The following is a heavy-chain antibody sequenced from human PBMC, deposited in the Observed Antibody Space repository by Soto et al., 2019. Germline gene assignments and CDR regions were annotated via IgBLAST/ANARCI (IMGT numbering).Heavy chain of an antibody. V-gene: IGHV4-34*01. CDR1: GGFVSSGSYY. Sequence: QVQLQQWGAGLLKPSETLSLTCAVYGGFVSSGSYYWSWIRQPPGKGLEWIGEMSHSGGTHFNPSLKSRVPISVDMSKNQFSLKMSSVTAADTALYYCARVERGTATTVVDAFDIWGPGTMVTVSS. J-gene: IGHJ3*02. D-gene: IGHD1-1*01. CDR2: MSHSGGT. CDR3: ARVERGTATTVVDAFDI.